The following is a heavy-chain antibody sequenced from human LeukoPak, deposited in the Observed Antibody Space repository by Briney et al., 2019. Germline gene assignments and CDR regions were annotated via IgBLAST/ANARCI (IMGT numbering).Heavy chain of an antibody. D-gene: IGHD3-22*01. CDR3: ARDARGDYYDSSGYSDDVFDY. J-gene: IGHJ4*02. CDR2: IWYDGSNK. V-gene: IGHV3-33*08. Sequence: GGSLRLSCVGSGFTFRSHAMSWVRQAPGKGLEWVAVIWYDGSNKYYADSVKGRFTISRDNSKNTLYLQMNSLRAEDTAVYYCARDARGDYYDSSGYSDDVFDYWGQGTLVTVSS. CDR1: GFTFRSHA.